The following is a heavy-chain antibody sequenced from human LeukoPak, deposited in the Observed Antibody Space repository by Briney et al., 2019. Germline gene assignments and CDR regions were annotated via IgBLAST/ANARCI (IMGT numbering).Heavy chain of an antibody. CDR2: IDPSDSYT. CDR1: GYTFISNW. Sequence: GESLKISCKGSGYTFISNWITWVRQMPGKGLEWMGRIDPSDSYTNYSPSFQGHVAISADKSTSTAYLQWSSLKASDTAMYYCARGYSGYYIYYWGQGTLVTVSS. D-gene: IGHD3-22*01. V-gene: IGHV5-10-1*01. J-gene: IGHJ4*02. CDR3: ARGYSGYYIYY.